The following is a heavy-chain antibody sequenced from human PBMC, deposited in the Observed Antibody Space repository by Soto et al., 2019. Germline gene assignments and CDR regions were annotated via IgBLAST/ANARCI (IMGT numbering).Heavy chain of an antibody. CDR2: IYPGDSDT. J-gene: IGHJ3*02. Sequence: PGESLKISCKSSGYSFTSYWIGWVRQMPGKGLEWMGIIYPGDSDTRYSPSFQGQVTISADKSISTAYLQWSSLKASDTAMYYCARPMYDYDSSGYYPDAFDIWGQGTMVTVSS. D-gene: IGHD3-22*01. V-gene: IGHV5-51*01. CDR3: ARPMYDYDSSGYYPDAFDI. CDR1: GYSFTSYW.